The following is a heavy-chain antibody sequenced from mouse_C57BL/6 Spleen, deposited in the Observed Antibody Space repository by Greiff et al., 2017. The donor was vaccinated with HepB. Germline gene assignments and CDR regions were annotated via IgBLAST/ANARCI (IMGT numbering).Heavy chain of an antibody. CDR1: GYAFSSSW. D-gene: IGHD2-2*01. V-gene: IGHV1-82*01. J-gene: IGHJ2*01. Sequence: QVQLKESGPELVKPGASVKISCKASGYAFSSSWMNWVKQRPGKGLEWIGRIYPGDGDTNYNGKFKGKATLTADKSSSTAYMQLSSLTSEDSAVYFCARAMVTHYFDYWGQGTTLTVSS. CDR2: IYPGDGDT. CDR3: ARAMVTHYFDY.